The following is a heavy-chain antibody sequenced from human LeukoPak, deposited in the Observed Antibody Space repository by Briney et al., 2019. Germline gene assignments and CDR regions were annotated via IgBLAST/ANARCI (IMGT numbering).Heavy chain of an antibody. D-gene: IGHD1-26*01. V-gene: IGHV1-69*01. CDR1: GGTFSSYA. Sequence: SVKVSCKASGGTFSSYAISWVRQAPGQGLEWMGGIIPIFGTANYAQNFQGRVTITAEESTSTAYMELSRLRSDDTDVYYCATDHSGSFPGGDDWGQGTLVTVSS. CDR2: IIPIFGTA. J-gene: IGHJ4*02. CDR3: ATDHSGSFPGGDD.